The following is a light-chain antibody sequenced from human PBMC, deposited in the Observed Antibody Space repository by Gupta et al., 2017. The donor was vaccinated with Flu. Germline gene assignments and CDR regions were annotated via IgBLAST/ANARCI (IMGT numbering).Light chain of an antibody. J-gene: IGKJ1*01. V-gene: IGKV1-33*01. CDR1: QDISNY. CDR2: DAS. Sequence: DIQMTQSPSSLSASVGDRVTITCQASQDISNYLNWYQQKPGKAPKLLIYDASNLETGVPSRFSGSGSGTDFTFTISSLQPEDIATYYCQQEDNLPPTFGQGTKVEIK. CDR3: QQEDNLPPT.